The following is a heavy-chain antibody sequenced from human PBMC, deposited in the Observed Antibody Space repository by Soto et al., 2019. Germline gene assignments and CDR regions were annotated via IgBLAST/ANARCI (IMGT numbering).Heavy chain of an antibody. V-gene: IGHV3-49*04. Sequence: GGSLRLSCTASGFTFGDYAMSWVRQAPGKGLEWVGFIRSKAYGGTTEYAASVKGRFTISRDDSKSIAYLQMNSLKTEDTAVYYCTRAASRLSSSPFDYWGQGTLVTVSS. J-gene: IGHJ4*02. CDR3: TRAASRLSSSPFDY. D-gene: IGHD6-6*01. CDR1: GFTFGDYA. CDR2: IRSKAYGGTT.